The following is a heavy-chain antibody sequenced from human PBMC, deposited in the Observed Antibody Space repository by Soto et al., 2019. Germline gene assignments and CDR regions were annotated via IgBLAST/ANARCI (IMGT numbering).Heavy chain of an antibody. CDR3: ARTPLRYSSSDPTTH. D-gene: IGHD6-6*01. J-gene: IGHJ4*02. V-gene: IGHV3-23*01. CDR2: ISGSGGST. Sequence: GGSLRLSCAASGFTFSSYAMSWVRQAPGKGLEWVSAISGSGGSTYYADSVKGRFTISRDNSKNTLYLQMNSLRAEDTAVYYCARTPLRYSSSDPTTHWGQGTLVTVSS. CDR1: GFTFSSYA.